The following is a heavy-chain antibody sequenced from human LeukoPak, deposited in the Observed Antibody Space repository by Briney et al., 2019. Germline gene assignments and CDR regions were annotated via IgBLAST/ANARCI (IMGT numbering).Heavy chain of an antibody. CDR1: GGSISSYY. Sequence: SETLSLTCTASGGSISSYYWSWIRQPPGKGLEWIGYIYYSGSTSYNPSLKSRVTISVDTSKNQFSLKLSSVTAADTAVYYCARYEYSSSKGAFDIWGQGTMVTVSS. V-gene: IGHV4-59*01. CDR3: ARYEYSSSKGAFDI. CDR2: IYYSGST. J-gene: IGHJ3*02. D-gene: IGHD6-6*01.